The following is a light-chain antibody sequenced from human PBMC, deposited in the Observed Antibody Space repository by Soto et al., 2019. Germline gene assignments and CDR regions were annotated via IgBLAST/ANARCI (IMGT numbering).Light chain of an antibody. V-gene: IGKV1-27*01. CDR2: AAS. CDR1: QDIRNY. J-gene: IGKJ4*01. Sequence: DIPVTQSPSSLSASIGDRVTITCRASQDIRNYVAWYQQKPGKVPKLLIYAASSLQSGVSSRFSGSGSGTEFTLGIIPLQPEDVATSYCQTYNYGSACTFGGGTKVHI. CDR3: QTYNYGSACT.